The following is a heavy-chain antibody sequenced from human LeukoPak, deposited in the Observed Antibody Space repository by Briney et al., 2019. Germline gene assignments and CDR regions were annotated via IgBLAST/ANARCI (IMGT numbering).Heavy chain of an antibody. CDR3: AREGRVSGYDFDC. D-gene: IGHD5-12*01. J-gene: IGHJ4*02. Sequence: GGSLRLSCAASGFTFSSYAMSWVRQAPGKGLVWVSRINSDGSSITYADSVKGRFTISRDNAKNTLYLQMNSLRVEDTAVYYCAREGRVSGYDFDCWGQGTLVTVSS. V-gene: IGHV3-74*03. CDR2: INSDGSSI. CDR1: GFTFSSYA.